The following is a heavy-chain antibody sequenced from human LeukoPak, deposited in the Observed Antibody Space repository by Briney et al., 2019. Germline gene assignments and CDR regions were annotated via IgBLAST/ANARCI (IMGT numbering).Heavy chain of an antibody. CDR1: GGSIRSGGDY. V-gene: IGHV4-31*03. CDR3: AREVVPAAPFDY. Sequence: SETLSLTCTVSGGSIRSGGDYWSWIRQHPGKGLEWIGYIHYSESTYYNPSLRSRVTISVDTSKNQFSLKLSSVTAADTAVYYCAREVVPAAPFDYWGQGTLVTVSS. D-gene: IGHD2-2*01. CDR2: IHYSEST. J-gene: IGHJ4*02.